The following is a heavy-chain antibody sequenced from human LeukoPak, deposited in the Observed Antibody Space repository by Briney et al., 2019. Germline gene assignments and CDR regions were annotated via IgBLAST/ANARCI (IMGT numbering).Heavy chain of an antibody. J-gene: IGHJ5*02. CDR3: ARSGWSLANWFDP. Sequence: QSGGSLRLSCSASGFTFSSYWMHWVRQAPGKGLVWVSRINSDGSSTSYADSVKGRFTISRDNAKNTLYLQMNSLRAEDTAVYYCARSGWSLANWFDPWGQGTLVTVSS. D-gene: IGHD6-19*01. V-gene: IGHV3-74*01. CDR2: INSDGSST. CDR1: GFTFSSYW.